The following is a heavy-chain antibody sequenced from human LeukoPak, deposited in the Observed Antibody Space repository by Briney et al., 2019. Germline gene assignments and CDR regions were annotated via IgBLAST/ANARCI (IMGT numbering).Heavy chain of an antibody. Sequence: SETLSLTCAVYGGSFSGYYWSWIRQPPGKGLEWIGEINHSGSTNYNPSLKSRVTISVDTSKNQFSLKLSSVTAADTAAYYCARGLDSSGYYYVDYWGQGTLVTVSS. V-gene: IGHV4-34*01. CDR3: ARGLDSSGYYYVDY. CDR1: GGSFSGYY. CDR2: INHSGST. J-gene: IGHJ4*02. D-gene: IGHD3-22*01.